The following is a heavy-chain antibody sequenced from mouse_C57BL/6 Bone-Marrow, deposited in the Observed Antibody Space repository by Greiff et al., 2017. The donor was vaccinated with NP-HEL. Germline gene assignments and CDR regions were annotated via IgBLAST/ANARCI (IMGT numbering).Heavy chain of an antibody. V-gene: IGHV1-69*01. CDR1: GYTFTSYW. D-gene: IGHD1-1*01. J-gene: IGHJ2*01. CDR3: AREVYYYATYYFDY. Sequence: QVQLQQPGAELVMPGASVKLSCKASGYTFTSYWMHWVKQRPGQGLEWIGEIDPSDSYTNYNQKFKGKSTLTVDKSSSTAYMQLSSLTSEDFAVYYCAREVYYYATYYFDYWGQGTTLTVSS. CDR2: IDPSDSYT.